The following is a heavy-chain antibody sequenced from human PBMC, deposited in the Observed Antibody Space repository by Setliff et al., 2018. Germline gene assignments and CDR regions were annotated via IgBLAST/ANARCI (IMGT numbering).Heavy chain of an antibody. D-gene: IGHD6-19*01. Sequence: SETLSLTCTVSGGSISSYYWSWIRQPAGKGLEWIGHIYIGGSANYNPSLKSRVTMSIDTSKNQFSLKLNSVTAADMAVYYCAREQWLDPPGYYYMDVWAKETAVTVSS. CDR2: IYIGGSA. V-gene: IGHV4-4*07. CDR3: AREQWLDPPGYYYMDV. J-gene: IGHJ6*03. CDR1: GGSISSYY.